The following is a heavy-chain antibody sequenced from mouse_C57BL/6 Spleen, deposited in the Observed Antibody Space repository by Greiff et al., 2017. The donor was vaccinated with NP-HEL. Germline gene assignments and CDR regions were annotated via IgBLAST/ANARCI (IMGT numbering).Heavy chain of an antibody. Sequence: EVQLQQSGPELVKPGASVKISCKASGYSFTGYYMNWVKQSPEKSLEWIGEINPSTGGTTYNQKFKAKATLTVDKSSSTAYMQLKSLTSEDSAVYYCARGGNHEDFDYWGQGTTLTVSS. CDR3: ARGGNHEDFDY. CDR2: INPSTGGT. J-gene: IGHJ2*01. CDR1: GYSFTGYY. V-gene: IGHV1-42*01. D-gene: IGHD2-1*01.